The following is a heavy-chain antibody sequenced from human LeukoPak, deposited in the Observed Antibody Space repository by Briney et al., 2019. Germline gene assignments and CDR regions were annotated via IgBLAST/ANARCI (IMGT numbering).Heavy chain of an antibody. CDR1: GYTLTRYD. CDR2: MNPNSGNT. D-gene: IGHD5-12*01. CDR3: SRGPDIVDYYYMGV. Sequence: ASVKVFCTASGYTLTRYDINWVQQATGPRPKRMVWMNPNSGNTGYAQKFQGRVTMTRNTSISTAYMELSSLRSEDTAVYYCSRGPDIVDYYYMGVWGKGTTVTVSS. V-gene: IGHV1-8*01. J-gene: IGHJ6*03.